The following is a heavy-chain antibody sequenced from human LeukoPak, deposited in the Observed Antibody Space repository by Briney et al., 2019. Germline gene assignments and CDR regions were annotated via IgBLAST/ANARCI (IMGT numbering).Heavy chain of an antibody. J-gene: IGHJ5*02. V-gene: IGHV4-34*01. Sequence: SETLSLPCAVWGGSFSGYDWSWIRQPRGKGVEWSGDINHSGSTNYNPSLKSRVTISVDTSKNQFSLKLSSVTAADTAVYYCARANYDFWSGYLSWFDPWGQGTLVTVSS. CDR2: INHSGST. D-gene: IGHD3-3*01. CDR3: ARANYDFWSGYLSWFDP. CDR1: GGSFSGYD.